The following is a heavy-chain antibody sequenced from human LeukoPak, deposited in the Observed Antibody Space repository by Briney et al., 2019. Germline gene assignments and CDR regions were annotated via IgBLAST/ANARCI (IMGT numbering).Heavy chain of an antibody. D-gene: IGHD6-13*01. CDR3: VRDSSKWYYDF. J-gene: IGHJ4*02. V-gene: IGHV3-74*01. CDR2: IKSDGSAT. Sequence: GSLRLSFAASGFTFSSYWIHWVRQTPGKGPVWVSHIKSDGSATGYADSVKGRFTISRDNAKNTVYLQMNSLRDEDTAVYYCVRDSSKWYYDFWGQGSLVTVSS. CDR1: GFTFSSYW.